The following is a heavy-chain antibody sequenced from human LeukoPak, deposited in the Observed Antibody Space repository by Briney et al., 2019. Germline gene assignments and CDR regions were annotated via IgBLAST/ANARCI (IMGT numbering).Heavy chain of an antibody. CDR1: GYTFTGYY. CDR2: INPNSSGT. Sequence: ASVKVSCKASGYTFTGYYMHWVRQAPGQGLEWMGWINPNSSGTNYAQKFQGRVTMTRDTSISTAYMELSRLRSDDTAVYYCARDTRNYDFWSGYYFHWGQGTLVTVSS. J-gene: IGHJ4*02. D-gene: IGHD3-3*01. V-gene: IGHV1-2*02. CDR3: ARDTRNYDFWSGYYFH.